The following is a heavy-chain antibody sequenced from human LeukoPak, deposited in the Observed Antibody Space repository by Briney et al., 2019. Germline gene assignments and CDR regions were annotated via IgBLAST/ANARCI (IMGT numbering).Heavy chain of an antibody. CDR2: IYYTGST. Sequence: PSETLSLTCAVAGGSISGYFWSWSRQPPGKGREWIGYIYYTGSTIYNPSLRSRVTMSVGVSKNQFSLDLTSVTAADTAVYYCARHDPVGHFLRGMDVWGQGTTVTVSS. J-gene: IGHJ6*02. CDR1: GGSISGYF. CDR3: ARHDPVGHFLRGMDV. V-gene: IGHV4-59*08. D-gene: IGHD2/OR15-2a*01.